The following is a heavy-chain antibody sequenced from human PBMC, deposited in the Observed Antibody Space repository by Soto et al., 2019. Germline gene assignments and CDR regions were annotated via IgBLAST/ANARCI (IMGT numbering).Heavy chain of an antibody. CDR2: ISAYNGNT. V-gene: IGHV1-18*01. Sequence: QVQLLQSGAEVKKPGASVKVSCKASGCSFINYGFSWVRQAPGQGLEWMGWISAYNGNTNYAQKLQGRVTMTTYTATSTADVELRSLRSDDTDVYSGARDRVGHTRHLDNWGRGTAVTISS. CDR1: GCSFINYG. J-gene: IGHJ4*02. CDR3: ARDRVGHTRHLDN. D-gene: IGHD1-26*01.